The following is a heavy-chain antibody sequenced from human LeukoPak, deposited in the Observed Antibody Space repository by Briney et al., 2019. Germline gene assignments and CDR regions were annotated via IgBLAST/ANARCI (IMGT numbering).Heavy chain of an antibody. V-gene: IGHV3-7*03. J-gene: IGHJ3*02. D-gene: IGHD3-22*01. Sequence: PGGSLRLSCAASGFTFSSYWMSWVRQAPGKGLEWVANIKQDGSEKYYVDSVKGRFTISRDNAKNSLYLQMNSLRAEDTAVYYCARDRYYDSSGYYYSAFDIWGQGTMATVSS. CDR3: ARDRYYDSSGYYYSAFDI. CDR1: GFTFSSYW. CDR2: IKQDGSEK.